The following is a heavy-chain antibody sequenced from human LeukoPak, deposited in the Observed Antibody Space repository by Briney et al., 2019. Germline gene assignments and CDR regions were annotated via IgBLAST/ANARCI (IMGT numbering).Heavy chain of an antibody. CDR2: IYPGDSDT. V-gene: IGHV5-51*01. CDR3: ARLHPLYCSSTSCYGWGNWFDP. Sequence: GESLKISCKGSGYSFTSYWIGWVRQMPGKGLEWMGIIYPGDSDTRYSPSFQGQVTISADKSISTAYLQWSSLKASDTAMYYCARLHPLYCSSTSCYGWGNWFDPWGQGTLVTVSS. D-gene: IGHD2-2*01. J-gene: IGHJ5*02. CDR1: GYSFTSYW.